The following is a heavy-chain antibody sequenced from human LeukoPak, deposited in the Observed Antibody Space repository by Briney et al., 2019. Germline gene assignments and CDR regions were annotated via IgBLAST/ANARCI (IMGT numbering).Heavy chain of an antibody. CDR1: GFTFSSYW. CDR2: ISSSGSTI. J-gene: IGHJ4*02. V-gene: IGHV3-48*04. Sequence: QTGGSLRLSCAASGFTFSSYWMHWVRQAPGKGLEWVSYISSSGSTIYYADSVKGRFTISRDNAKNSLYLQMNSLRAEDTAVYYCARSYDFWMAGLYFDYWGQGTLVTVSS. CDR3: ARSYDFWMAGLYFDY. D-gene: IGHD3-3*01.